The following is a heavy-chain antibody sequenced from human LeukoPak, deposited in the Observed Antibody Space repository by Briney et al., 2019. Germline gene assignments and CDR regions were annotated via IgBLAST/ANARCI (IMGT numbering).Heavy chain of an antibody. Sequence: PSETLSLTCAVYGGSFSGYYWSWIRQPPGKGLEWIGEINHSGSTNYNPSLKSRVTISVDTSKNQFSLKLSSVTAADTAVYYCARSSYRTNGVCYPLYYYYGMDVWGQGTTVTVSS. CDR3: ARSSYRTNGVCYPLYYYYGMDV. V-gene: IGHV4-34*01. D-gene: IGHD2-8*01. CDR1: GGSFSGYY. CDR2: INHSGST. J-gene: IGHJ6*02.